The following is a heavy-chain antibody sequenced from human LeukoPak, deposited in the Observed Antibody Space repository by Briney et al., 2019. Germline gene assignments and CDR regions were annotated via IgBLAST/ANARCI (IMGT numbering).Heavy chain of an antibody. Sequence: PGGSLRLSCAASGFTFDDYAMHWVRQAPGKGLEWVSGISWNSGSIGYADSVKGRFTISRDNAKNSLYLQMNSLRAEDTALYYCANGEGYSSSWYRHWGQGTLVTVSS. D-gene: IGHD6-13*01. V-gene: IGHV3-9*01. CDR1: GFTFDDYA. CDR2: ISWNSGSI. J-gene: IGHJ4*02. CDR3: ANGEGYSSSWYRH.